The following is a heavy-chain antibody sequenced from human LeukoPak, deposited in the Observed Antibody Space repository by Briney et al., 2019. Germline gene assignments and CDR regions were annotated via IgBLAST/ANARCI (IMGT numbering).Heavy chain of an antibody. CDR1: GFTLSSYD. D-gene: IGHD3-3*01. J-gene: IGHJ4*02. CDR2: IGAAGAT. CDR3: ARAREWLFDY. V-gene: IGHV3-13*04. Sequence: GGSLRLSCAASGFTLSSYDMHWVRQATGKGLEWVSAIGAAGATYYPGSVKGRFTISRDNSKNTFYLQMNSLRAEDTAVYYCARAREWLFDYWGQGTLVTVSA.